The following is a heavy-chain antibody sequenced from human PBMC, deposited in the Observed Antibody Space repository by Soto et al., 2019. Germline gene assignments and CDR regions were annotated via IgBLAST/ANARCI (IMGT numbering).Heavy chain of an antibody. CDR1: GFLVNSAY. CDR3: ARSGYSFAWGY. D-gene: IGHD5-18*01. J-gene: IGHJ4*02. V-gene: IGHV3-53*01. Sequence: EVQLVESGGGLIPPGGSLRLSCAAYGFLVNSAYMTWVRQAPGKGLEWLSLINSDGSTLYAESVKGRFTISRDNSKNRLDLQMNSLRAEDTAMYYCARSGYSFAWGYGGKGTLVIVTS. CDR2: INSDGST.